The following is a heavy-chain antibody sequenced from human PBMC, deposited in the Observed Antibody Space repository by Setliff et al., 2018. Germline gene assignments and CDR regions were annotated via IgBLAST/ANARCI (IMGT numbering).Heavy chain of an antibody. CDR3: ARRNTAMVYGFDI. Sequence: GESLKISCKASEYSFTTYWIGWVRQMPGKGLEWMGIIYPGDSDTRYSPSFQGQVTISADKSIKTAYLQWSSLKASDTAMYYCARRNTAMVYGFDIWGQGTMVTVSS. V-gene: IGHV5-51*01. CDR2: IYPGDSDT. J-gene: IGHJ3*02. D-gene: IGHD5-18*01. CDR1: EYSFTTYW.